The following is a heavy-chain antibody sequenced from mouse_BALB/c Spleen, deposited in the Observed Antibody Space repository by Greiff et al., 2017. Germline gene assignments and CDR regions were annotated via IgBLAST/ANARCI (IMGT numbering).Heavy chain of an antibody. CDR2: ISSGGSYT. J-gene: IGHJ4*01. CDR1: GFTFSSYG. V-gene: IGHV5-6*02. CDR3: ARDYGKGGDAMDY. D-gene: IGHD2-1*01. Sequence: EVMLVESGGDLVKPGGSLKLSCAASGFTFSSYGMSWVRQTPDKRLEWVATISSGGSYTYYPDSVKGRFTISRDNAKNTLYLQMSSLKSEDTAMYYCARDYGKGGDAMDYWGQGTSVTVSS.